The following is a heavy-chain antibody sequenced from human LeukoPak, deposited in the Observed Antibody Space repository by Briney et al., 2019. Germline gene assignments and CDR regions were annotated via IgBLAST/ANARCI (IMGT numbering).Heavy chain of an antibody. D-gene: IGHD1-26*01. CDR1: GFTFSTYS. Sequence: QTGGSLRLSCAASGFTFSTYSMNWVRQAPGKGLEWVSYISSSGSTIYYADSVKGRFTISRDNSKNTLSLQMNTLRAEDTAVYYCAKENPVGGTNYFDYWGQGTLVTVSS. CDR2: ISSSGSTI. V-gene: IGHV3-48*01. CDR3: AKENPVGGTNYFDY. J-gene: IGHJ4*02.